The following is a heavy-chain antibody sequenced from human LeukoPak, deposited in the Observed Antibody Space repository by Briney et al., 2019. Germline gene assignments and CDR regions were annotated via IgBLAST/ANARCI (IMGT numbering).Heavy chain of an antibody. CDR1: GFTFSRYG. CDR2: ISYDGSNK. D-gene: IGHD6-19*01. CDR3: AKVPLRSGWRVFDY. V-gene: IGHV3-30*18. Sequence: GGSLRLSCAASGFTFSRYGMHWVRQAPGKGLEWVAVISYDGSNKYYADSVKGRFTISRDNSKNTLYLQMNSLRAEDTAVYYCAKVPLRSGWRVFDYWGQGTLVTVSS. J-gene: IGHJ4*02.